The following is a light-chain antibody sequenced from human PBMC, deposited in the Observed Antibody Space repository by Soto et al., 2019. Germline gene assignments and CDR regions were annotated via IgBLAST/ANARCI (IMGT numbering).Light chain of an antibody. CDR2: GAS. J-gene: IGKJ4*01. CDR3: QQYGSSSLT. V-gene: IGKV3-20*01. CDR1: QSVTSSY. Sequence: EIVLTQSPGTLSLSPGERATLSCRASQSVTSSYLAWYQQKPGQAPRLLIYGASNRATGTPDRFSGSGSGTDFTLTINRLEPEDFAVYYCQQYGSSSLTFGGGTKVEIK.